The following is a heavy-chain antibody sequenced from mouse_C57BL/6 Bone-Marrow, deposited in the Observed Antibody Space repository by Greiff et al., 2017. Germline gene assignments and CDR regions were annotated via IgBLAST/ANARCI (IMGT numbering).Heavy chain of an antibody. CDR2: IRSKSNNYEK. CDR3: VLNWSFAY. V-gene: IGHV10-3*01. Sequence: GGGLVQPKGSLKLSCAVPGFIFNTFAMLWVRQAPGKGLEWGARIRSKSNNYEKYYVDSVKDRFTISRDDSQSMLYLQMNNLKTEDTAMYYCVLNWSFAYWGQGTLVTVSA. D-gene: IGHD4-1*01. CDR1: GFIFNTFA. J-gene: IGHJ3*01.